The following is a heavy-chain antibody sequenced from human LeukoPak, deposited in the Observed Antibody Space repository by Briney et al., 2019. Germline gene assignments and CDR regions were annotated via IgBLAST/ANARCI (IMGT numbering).Heavy chain of an antibody. D-gene: IGHD6-19*01. V-gene: IGHV3-9*01. CDR2: ISWNRGSI. CDR1: GFTFDDYA. Sequence: SLRLYCAASGFTFDDYAMHWVRHAPGKGLEWVSGISWNRGSIVYGDSVKGGFTIYRENGKNSLYLQMNSLRAEDTALYYCAKDYSSGWYPPLYYYYYGMDVWGQGTTVTVSS. CDR3: AKDYSSGWYPPLYYYYYGMDV. J-gene: IGHJ6*02.